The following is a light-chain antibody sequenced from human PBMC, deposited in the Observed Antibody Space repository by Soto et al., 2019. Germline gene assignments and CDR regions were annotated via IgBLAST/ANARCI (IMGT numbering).Light chain of an antibody. J-gene: IGKJ1*01. CDR2: GAS. Sequence: EIVLTQSPGTLSLSPGERATLSWRASQSVSSSSLAWYQHQPGQAPRLLVYGASSRATGIPDRFSGSGSGTDFTLTISRLEPEDFALYYCQQYGSSPLTFGQGTKVDIK. CDR1: QSVSSSS. V-gene: IGKV3-20*01. CDR3: QQYGSSPLT.